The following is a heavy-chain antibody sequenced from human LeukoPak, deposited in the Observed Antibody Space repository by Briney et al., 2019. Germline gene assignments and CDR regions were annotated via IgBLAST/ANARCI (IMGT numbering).Heavy chain of an antibody. CDR1: GYSISSGYY. D-gene: IGHD3-10*01. Sequence: PSETLSHTCAVSGYSISSGYYWGWIRQPPGKGLEWIGSIYHSGSTYYNPSLKSRVTISVDTSKNQFSLKLSSVTAADTAVYYCARADYYGSGASTDYWGQGTLVTVSS. CDR3: ARADYYGSGASTDY. V-gene: IGHV4-38-2*01. CDR2: IYHSGST. J-gene: IGHJ4*02.